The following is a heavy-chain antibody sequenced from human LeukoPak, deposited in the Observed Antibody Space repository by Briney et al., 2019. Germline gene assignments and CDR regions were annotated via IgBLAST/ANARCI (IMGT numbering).Heavy chain of an antibody. CDR1: GGSFSGYY. J-gene: IGHJ4*02. V-gene: IGHV4-34*01. CDR2: INHSGST. CDR3: ATYSRIGSTPDY. Sequence: SETLSLTCAVYGGSFSGYYWSWIRQPPGKGLEWIGEINHSGSTNYNPSLKSRVTISVDTSMNQFSLKLSSVTAADTAVYYCATYSRIGSTPDYWGQGTLVTVSS. D-gene: IGHD2-15*01.